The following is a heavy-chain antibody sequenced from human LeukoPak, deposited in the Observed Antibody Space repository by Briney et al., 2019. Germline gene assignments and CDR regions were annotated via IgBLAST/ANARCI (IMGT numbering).Heavy chain of an antibody. D-gene: IGHD5-18*01. CDR2: IIPIFGTA. CDR3: ARGSGYSYGFGY. J-gene: IGHJ4*02. Sequence: ASVKVSCKASGGTFSSYAISWVRQAPGQGLEWMGGIIPIFGTANYAQKFQGRVTITTDESTSTAYMELSSLRSEDTAVYYCARGSGYSYGFGYWGQGTLFTVSS. CDR1: GGTFSSYA. V-gene: IGHV1-69*05.